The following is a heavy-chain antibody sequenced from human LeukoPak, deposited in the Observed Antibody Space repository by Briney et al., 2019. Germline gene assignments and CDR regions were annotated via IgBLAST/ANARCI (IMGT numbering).Heavy chain of an antibody. V-gene: IGHV3-21*01. D-gene: IGHD2/OR15-2a*01. CDR1: GFTFRSFS. CDR2: IDSSTTRI. CDR3: VRGGTYCDSTCKGADY. J-gene: IGHJ4*02. Sequence: GGSLRLSCAASGFTFRSFSMNWVRQAPGKGLEWFSAIDSSTTRIYYANSVRGRFTISRDNAKNSLGLQMNSLRAEDTAVYYCVRGGTYCDSTCKGADYWGQGTLVAVSA.